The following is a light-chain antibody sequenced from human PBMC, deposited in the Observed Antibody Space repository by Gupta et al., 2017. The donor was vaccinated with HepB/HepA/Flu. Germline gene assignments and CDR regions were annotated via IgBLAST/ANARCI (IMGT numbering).Light chain of an antibody. CDR3: QQDYSTPWT. CDR1: QSLLYRSNNRDY. J-gene: IGKJ1*01. CDR2: WAS. Sequence: IVMTQSPDSLAVSLGERATINCKSSQSLLYRSNNRDYLGWFQQNPGQPPKLLIYWASIRESGVPDSFTGRGSETDFTLTIISLQAEDVAVYYFQQDYSTPWTFGPGTKVQPK. V-gene: IGKV4-1*01.